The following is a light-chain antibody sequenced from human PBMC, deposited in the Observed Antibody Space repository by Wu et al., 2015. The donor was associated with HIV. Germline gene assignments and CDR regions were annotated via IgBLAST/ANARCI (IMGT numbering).Light chain of an antibody. CDR2: GAV. J-gene: IGKJ1*01. CDR1: QSVRNN. Sequence: PGERATLSCRASQSVRNNFLAWYQQRPGQAPRLLISGAVNRAAGIPDRFSGSGSETDFTLTISSLQSEDFVVYYCHQYNNWPWTFGQGTKVDIK. V-gene: IGKV3D-15*01. CDR3: HQYNNWPWT.